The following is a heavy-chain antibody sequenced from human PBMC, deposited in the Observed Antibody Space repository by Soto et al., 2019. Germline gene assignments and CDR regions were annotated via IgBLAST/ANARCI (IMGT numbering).Heavy chain of an antibody. CDR3: ARGYYDILTGVNDAFDI. D-gene: IGHD3-9*01. CDR1: GYTSTSYD. Sequence: GASVKVSCKASGYTSTSYDINWVRQATGQGLEWMGWMNPNSGNTGYAQKFQGRVTMTRNTSISTAYMELSSLRSEDTAVYYCARGYYDILTGVNDAFDIWGQGTMVTVSS. J-gene: IGHJ3*02. CDR2: MNPNSGNT. V-gene: IGHV1-8*01.